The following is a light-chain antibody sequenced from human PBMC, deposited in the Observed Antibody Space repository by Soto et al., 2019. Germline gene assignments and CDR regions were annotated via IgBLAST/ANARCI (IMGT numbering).Light chain of an antibody. CDR3: QKCKIAPFT. CDR1: QAISNF. J-gene: IGKJ4*01. Sequence: DIQMTQSPSSLSALLGDTVTITCRASQAISNFLAWYHQKPGKVPKLLIYAASTLQSGFPSRFSGSGSGTDFTLTISSLQPEDVATYYCQKCKIAPFTFGGGTKVEMK. CDR2: AAS. V-gene: IGKV1-27*01.